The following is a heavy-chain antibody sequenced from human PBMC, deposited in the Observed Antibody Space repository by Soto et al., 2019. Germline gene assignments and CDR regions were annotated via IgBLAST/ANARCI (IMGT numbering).Heavy chain of an antibody. D-gene: IGHD6-6*01. Sequence: ASVKVSCKASGYTFTSYDINWVRQATGQGLEWMGWMNPNSGKTGYVQKFQGRVTMTRNTSISTAYMELSSLRSEDTAVYYCARRYSSSSSYYYYGMDVWGQGTTVTVSS. V-gene: IGHV1-8*01. J-gene: IGHJ6*02. CDR3: ARRYSSSSSYYYYGMDV. CDR1: GYTFTSYD. CDR2: MNPNSGKT.